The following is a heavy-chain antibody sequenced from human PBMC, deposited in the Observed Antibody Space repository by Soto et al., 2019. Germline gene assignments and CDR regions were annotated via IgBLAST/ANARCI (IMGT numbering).Heavy chain of an antibody. CDR2: ISGSGGST. V-gene: IGHV3-23*04. CDR1: GFTFSSYA. D-gene: IGHD2-2*01. CDR3: AKDALVVPAANPYYYYYGMDV. J-gene: IGHJ6*02. Sequence: EVQLVESGGGLVQSGGSLTLSCAASGFTFSSYAMSWVRQAPGKGLEWVSAISGSGGSTYYADSVKGRFTISRDNSKNTLYLQMNSLRAEDTAVYYCAKDALVVPAANPYYYYYGMDVWGQGTTVTVSS.